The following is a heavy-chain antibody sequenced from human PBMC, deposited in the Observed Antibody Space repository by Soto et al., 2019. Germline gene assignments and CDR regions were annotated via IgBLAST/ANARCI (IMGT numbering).Heavy chain of an antibody. D-gene: IGHD3-3*01. J-gene: IGHJ3*02. V-gene: IGHV4-34*01. CDR2: INHSGST. Sequence: PSETLSLTCAVYGGSFSGYYWGWIRQPPGKGLEWIGEINHSGSTNYNPSLKSRVTISVDTSKNQFSLKLSSVTAADTAVYYCARAYITIFGVVIDAFDIWGQGTTVTVS. CDR1: GGSFSGYY. CDR3: ARAYITIFGVVIDAFDI.